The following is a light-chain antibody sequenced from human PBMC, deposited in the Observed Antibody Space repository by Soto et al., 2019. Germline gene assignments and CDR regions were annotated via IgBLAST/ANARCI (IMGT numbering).Light chain of an antibody. Sequence: QSVLTQPASVSGSPGQSITISCTGTASDIGNYNYVSWYQLHPGKAPKLLIYGVSNRPSGASNRFSGSKSGNAASLTISGLQAEDEADYYCSSYTAYTTLWVFGGGTKVTVL. CDR1: ASDIGNYNY. V-gene: IGLV2-14*01. CDR2: GVS. J-gene: IGLJ3*02. CDR3: SSYTAYTTLWV.